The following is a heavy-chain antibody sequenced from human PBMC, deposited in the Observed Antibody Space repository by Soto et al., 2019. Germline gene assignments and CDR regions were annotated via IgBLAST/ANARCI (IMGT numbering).Heavy chain of an antibody. CDR1: GFTFSSYD. V-gene: IGHV3-13*01. CDR2: IGTAGDT. J-gene: IGHJ6*02. D-gene: IGHD3-3*01. CDR3: ASSRYYFWSGLDDGMEV. Sequence: PGGSLRLSCAASGFTFSSYDMHWVRQATGKGLEWVSAIGTAGDTYYPGSVKGRFTISRENAKNSLYLQMNSLRAEDTAVYYCASSRYYFWSGLDDGMEVWCPGTTVTVSS.